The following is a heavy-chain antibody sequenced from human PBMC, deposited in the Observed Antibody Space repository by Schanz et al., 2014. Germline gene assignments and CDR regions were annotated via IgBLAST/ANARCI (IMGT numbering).Heavy chain of an antibody. CDR1: GGSFSGYY. J-gene: IGHJ4*02. Sequence: QVQLQQWGAGLLKPSETLSLTCAVYGGSFSGYYWSWIRQPPGKGLEWIAEINHGGSTNYNPSLKSRGTITVDTSKKQFSLKLRSVTAADTAVYYCARAARRTRVVPLYFDYWGQGTLVTVSS. CDR2: INHGGST. D-gene: IGHD2-2*01. V-gene: IGHV4-34*01. CDR3: ARAARRTRVVPLYFDY.